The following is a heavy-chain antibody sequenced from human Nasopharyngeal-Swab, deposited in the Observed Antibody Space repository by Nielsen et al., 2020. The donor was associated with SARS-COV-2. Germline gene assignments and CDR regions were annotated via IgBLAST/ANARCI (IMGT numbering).Heavy chain of an antibody. J-gene: IGHJ4*02. Sequence: ASVKVSCTSSLYTFSVYFLHWVRQAPGQGLEWMGRINPYSGGTNYAQKFQGRVTMTRDTSISTAYMELSRLRSDDTAVYYCARDYCGGDCFPDSWGQGTLVTVSS. D-gene: IGHD2-21*02. CDR3: ARDYCGGDCFPDS. V-gene: IGHV1-2*06. CDR1: LYTFSVYF. CDR2: INPYSGGT.